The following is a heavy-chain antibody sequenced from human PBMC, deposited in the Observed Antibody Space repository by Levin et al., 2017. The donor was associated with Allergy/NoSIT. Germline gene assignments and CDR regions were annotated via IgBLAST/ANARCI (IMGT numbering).Heavy chain of an antibody. CDR3: ARRIIAAADHQSGAFDI. Sequence: GGSLRLSCAASGFTVSSNYMSWVRQAPGKGLEWVSVIYSGGSTYYADSVKGRFTISRDNSKNTLYLQMNSLRAEDTAVYYCARRIIAAADHQSGAFDIWGQGTMVTVSS. CDR2: IYSGGST. D-gene: IGHD6-13*01. CDR1: GFTVSSNY. J-gene: IGHJ3*02. V-gene: IGHV3-53*01.